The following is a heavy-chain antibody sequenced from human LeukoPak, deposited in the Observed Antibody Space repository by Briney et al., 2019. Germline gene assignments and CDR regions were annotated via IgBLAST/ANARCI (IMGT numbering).Heavy chain of an antibody. CDR2: IIPIFGTA. CDR1: GYTFTSYG. CDR3: AMGVGAPEDLAVAADFDY. J-gene: IGHJ4*02. V-gene: IGHV1-69*06. D-gene: IGHD6-19*01. Sequence: PVKVSCKASGYTFTSYGISWVRQAPGQGLEWMGGIIPIFGTANYAQKFQGRVTITADKSTSTAYMELSSLRSEDTAVYYCAMGVGAPEDLAVAADFDYWGQGTLVTVSS.